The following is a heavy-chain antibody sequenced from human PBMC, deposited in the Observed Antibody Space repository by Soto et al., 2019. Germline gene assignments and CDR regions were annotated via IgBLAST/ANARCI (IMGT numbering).Heavy chain of an antibody. Sequence: LRLSCAASGFIFSSYWMSWARQAPGKGLEWVANIKKDGSETNYVDSVKGRFTISRDNAKNSLYLQMNSLRTEDTAVYYCARQYCGGDCHLDYWGQGTLVTV. J-gene: IGHJ4*02. CDR1: GFIFSSYW. V-gene: IGHV3-7*01. CDR3: ARQYCGGDCHLDY. D-gene: IGHD2-21*02. CDR2: IKKDGSET.